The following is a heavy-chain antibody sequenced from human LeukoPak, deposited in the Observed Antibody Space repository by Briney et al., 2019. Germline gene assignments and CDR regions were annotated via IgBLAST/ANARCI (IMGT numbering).Heavy chain of an antibody. V-gene: IGHV4-34*01. CDR1: GGSFSGYY. CDR3: ARLTLTGSLN. CDR2: INHSGST. Sequence: SETLSLTCAVYGGSFSGYYWSWIRQPPGKGLEWIGEINHSGSTNYNPSLKSRVPISVDTSKNQFSLKLSSVTAADTAVYYCARLTLTGSLNWGQGTLVTVSS. D-gene: IGHD7-27*01. J-gene: IGHJ4*02.